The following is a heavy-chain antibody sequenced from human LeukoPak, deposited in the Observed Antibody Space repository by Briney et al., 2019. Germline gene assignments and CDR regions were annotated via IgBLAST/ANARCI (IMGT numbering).Heavy chain of an antibody. CDR2: IKQGGSEI. Sequence: GGSLRLSCSASGFTFSRFWMSWVRQAPGKGLDYVARIKQGGSEIYHMDSVKGRITISRDDATNSLYLQMNSLRVEDTALYYCARDRESESDSEGDYWGQGTLVTVSS. CDR1: GFTFSRFW. CDR3: ARDRESESDSEGDY. J-gene: IGHJ4*02. D-gene: IGHD4-11*01. V-gene: IGHV3-7*05.